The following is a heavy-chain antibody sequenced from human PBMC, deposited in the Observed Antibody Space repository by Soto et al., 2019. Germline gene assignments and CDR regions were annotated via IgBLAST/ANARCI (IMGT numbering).Heavy chain of an antibody. CDR2: ISGGGGTP. CDR1: GFTFSSYV. V-gene: IGHV3-23*01. CDR3: AKCFYDNSGYYYTN. D-gene: IGHD3-22*01. J-gene: IGHJ4*02. Sequence: AGSLRLSCAASGFTFSSYVMSWVRQAPGKGLEWVSSISGGGGTPYYEDSVEGRFTISRDNSKDTLFLQMHSLRAEDTAVYFCAKCFYDNSGYYYTNWGQGTLVTVSS.